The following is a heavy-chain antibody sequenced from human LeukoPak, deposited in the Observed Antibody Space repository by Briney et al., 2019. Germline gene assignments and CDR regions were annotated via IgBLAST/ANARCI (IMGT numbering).Heavy chain of an antibody. CDR2: ISTSKTYT. CDR3: ARASATSWPFAF. Sequence: GASVKVSCKASGYAFTTFGIMWVRQAPGQGLEWMGWISTSKTYTRYAQKVQGRATLTTDPSTSTAYLELTSLTSDDTAVYFCARASATSWPFAFWGQGTKVTVSS. D-gene: IGHD2-2*01. J-gene: IGHJ4*02. V-gene: IGHV1-18*01. CDR1: GYAFTTFG.